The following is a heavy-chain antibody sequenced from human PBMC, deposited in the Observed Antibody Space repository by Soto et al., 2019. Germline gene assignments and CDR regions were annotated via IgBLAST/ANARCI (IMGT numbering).Heavy chain of an antibody. Sequence: EVQLVESGGGLVQPGGSLRLSCAASGFTFSSYWMSWVRQAPGKGLEWVANIKQDGSEKYYVDSVKGRFTISRDNAKNSLYLQMNSLRAEDTAVYYCARHPWFGELLSFDYWGQGTLVTVSS. V-gene: IGHV3-7*01. CDR1: GFTFSSYW. CDR3: ARHPWFGELLSFDY. D-gene: IGHD3-10*01. J-gene: IGHJ4*02. CDR2: IKQDGSEK.